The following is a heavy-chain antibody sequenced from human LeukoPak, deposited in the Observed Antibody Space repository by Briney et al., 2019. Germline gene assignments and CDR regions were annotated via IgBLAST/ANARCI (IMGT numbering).Heavy chain of an antibody. CDR2: ISYDGSNK. CDR1: GFTFSSYA. V-gene: IGHV3-30*04. Sequence: GRSLRPSCAASGFTFSSYAMHWVRQAPGKGLEWVAVISYDGSNKYYADSVKGRFTISRDNSKNTLYLQMNSLRAEDTAVYYCAREALRYFDWLPPEYYFDYWGQGTLVTVSS. D-gene: IGHD3-9*01. CDR3: AREALRYFDWLPPEYYFDY. J-gene: IGHJ4*02.